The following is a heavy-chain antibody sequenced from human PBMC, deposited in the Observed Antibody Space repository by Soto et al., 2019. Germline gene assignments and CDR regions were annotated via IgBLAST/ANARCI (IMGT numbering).Heavy chain of an antibody. J-gene: IGHJ4*02. V-gene: IGHV3-7*01. D-gene: IGHD6-13*01. Sequence: GGSLRLSCAASGFTFSSYWMSWVRQAPGKGLEWVANIKQDGSEKYYVDSVKGRFTISRDNAKSSLYLQMNSLRAEDTAVYYCARDGQLVISYFDYWGQGTLVTVSS. CDR3: ARDGQLVISYFDY. CDR1: GFTFSSYW. CDR2: IKQDGSEK.